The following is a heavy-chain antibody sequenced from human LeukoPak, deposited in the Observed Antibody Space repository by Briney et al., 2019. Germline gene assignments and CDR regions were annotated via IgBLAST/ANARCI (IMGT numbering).Heavy chain of an antibody. D-gene: IGHD3-3*01. CDR2: IYSGGST. CDR3: ARDRDFWSGYQYYYYGMDV. V-gene: IGHV3-66*01. J-gene: IGHJ6*02. CDR1: GFTVSSNY. Sequence: PGGSLRLSCAASGFTVSSNYMSWVRQAPGKGLEWVSVIYSGGSTYYADSVKGRFTISRDNSKNTLYLQMNSLRAEDTAVYYCARDRDFWSGYQYYYYGMDVWGQGTTVTVSS.